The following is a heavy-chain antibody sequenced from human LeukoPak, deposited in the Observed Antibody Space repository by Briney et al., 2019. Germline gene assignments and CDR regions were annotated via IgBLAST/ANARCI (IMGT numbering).Heavy chain of an antibody. J-gene: IGHJ3*02. D-gene: IGHD3-10*01. V-gene: IGHV3-13*01. CDR3: ARGLYYYGSGSLDAFDI. CDR1: GFTFDDYA. Sequence: GGSLRLSCAASGFTFDDYAMHWVRQATGKGLEWVSAIGTAGDTYYPGSVKGRFTISRENAKNSLYLQMNSLRAGDTAVYYCARGLYYYGSGSLDAFDIWGQGTMVTVSS. CDR2: IGTAGDT.